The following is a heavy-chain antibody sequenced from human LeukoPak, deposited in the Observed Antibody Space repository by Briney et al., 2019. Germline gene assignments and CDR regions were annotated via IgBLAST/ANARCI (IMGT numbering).Heavy chain of an antibody. V-gene: IGHV3-30-3*01. J-gene: IGHJ5*02. Sequence: GGSLRLSCSTSGFTFSSYAMHWVRQAPGKGLEWVAVISYDGSNKYYADSVKGRFTISRDNSKNTLYLQMNSLRAEDTAVYYCATVQNYYDSSGYTRNWFDPWGQGTLVTVSS. CDR1: GFTFSSYA. D-gene: IGHD3-22*01. CDR2: ISYDGSNK. CDR3: ATVQNYYDSSGYTRNWFDP.